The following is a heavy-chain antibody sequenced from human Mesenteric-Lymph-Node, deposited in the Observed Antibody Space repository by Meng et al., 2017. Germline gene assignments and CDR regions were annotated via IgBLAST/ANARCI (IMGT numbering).Heavy chain of an antibody. J-gene: IGHJ4*02. CDR2: LDGSGVST. CDR1: RFTFSNYG. D-gene: IGHD1-1*01. CDR3: VQEKSANSFLGLGN. Sequence: GESLKISCATSRFTFSNYGMNWVRQAPGKGLEWVSSLDGSGVSTYYADSVKGRFTVSRDISKNTLYLQMDSLSVEDTAVYYCVQEKSANSFLGLGNWGQGTLVTVSS. V-gene: IGHV3-23*01.